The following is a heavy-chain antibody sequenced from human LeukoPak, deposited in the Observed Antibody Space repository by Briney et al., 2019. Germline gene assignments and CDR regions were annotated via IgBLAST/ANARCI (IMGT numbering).Heavy chain of an antibody. D-gene: IGHD1-26*01. J-gene: IGHJ4*02. CDR3: ATFSHRWEAMTHDY. CDR2: IIPIFGTA. Sequence: GASVKVSCKASGGTFSSYAISWVRQAPGQGLEWMGGIIPIFGTANYAQKFQGRVTMTEDTSTDTAYMELSSLRSEDTAVYYCATFSHRWEAMTHDYWGQGTLVTVSS. V-gene: IGHV1-69*06. CDR1: GGTFSSYA.